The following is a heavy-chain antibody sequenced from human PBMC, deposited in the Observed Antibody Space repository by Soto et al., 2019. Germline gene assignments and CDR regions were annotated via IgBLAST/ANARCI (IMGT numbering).Heavy chain of an antibody. CDR3: ARDLGRFGELGDY. CDR1: GFTFSSYG. D-gene: IGHD3-10*01. CDR2: IWYDGSNK. J-gene: IGHJ4*02. V-gene: IGHV3-33*01. Sequence: QVQLVESGGGVVQPGRSLRLSCAASGFTFSSYGMHWVRQAPGKGLEWVAVIWYDGSNKYYADSVKGRFTISRDNSKNTLYLQMNSLRAEDTAVYYCARDLGRFGELGDYWGQGTLVTVSS.